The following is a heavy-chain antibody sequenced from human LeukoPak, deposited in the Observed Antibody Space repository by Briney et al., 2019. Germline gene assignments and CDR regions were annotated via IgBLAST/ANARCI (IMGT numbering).Heavy chain of an antibody. CDR3: ARGSPYTIFGVVKQFDP. V-gene: IGHV3-33*01. J-gene: IGHJ5*02. Sequence: GRSLRLSCAASGFTFSSYGMPWVRQAPGKGLEWVAVIWYDGSNKYYADSVKGRFTISRDNSKNTLYLQMNSLRAEDTAVYYCARGSPYTIFGVVKQFDPWGQGTLVTVSS. CDR1: GFTFSSYG. D-gene: IGHD3-3*01. CDR2: IWYDGSNK.